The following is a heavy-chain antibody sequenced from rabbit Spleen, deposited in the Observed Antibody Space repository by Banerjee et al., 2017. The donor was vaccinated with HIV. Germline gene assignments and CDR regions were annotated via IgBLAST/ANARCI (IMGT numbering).Heavy chain of an antibody. J-gene: IGHJ4*01. CDR1: GFSLSSNA. Sequence: QEQLVESGGGLVQPEGSLTLTCTASGFSLSSNAMCWVRQAPGKGPEWIACIYNDDGSTYYATWAKGRFTISKTSSTTVTLQMTSLTAADTATYFCARYISTWGAGDLWGQGTLVTVS. CDR3: ARYISTWGAGDL. V-gene: IGHV1S47*01. CDR2: IYNDDGST. D-gene: IGHD4-1*01.